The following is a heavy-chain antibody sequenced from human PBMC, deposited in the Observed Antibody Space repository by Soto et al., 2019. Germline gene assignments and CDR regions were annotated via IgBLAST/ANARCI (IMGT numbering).Heavy chain of an antibody. Sequence: PSETLSLTCSVSGGSVSNKTYYWSWIRQPPGKRLEWIGYVYYSGTTNYNPSLKSRVTISVDLSKNQFSLRLSSVTTADTALYYCARTTAVPNTLRSRYFFDYWGQGTLITVSS. CDR1: GGSVSNKTYY. CDR2: VYYSGTT. D-gene: IGHD4-17*01. J-gene: IGHJ4*02. CDR3: ARTTAVPNTLRSRYFFDY. V-gene: IGHV4-61*01.